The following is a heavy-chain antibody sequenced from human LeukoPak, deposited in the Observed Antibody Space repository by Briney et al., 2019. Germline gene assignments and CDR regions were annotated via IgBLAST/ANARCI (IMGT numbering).Heavy chain of an antibody. CDR3: AKPGCSGGSCGYFDY. CDR2: ISGRGGST. V-gene: IGHV3-23*01. D-gene: IGHD2-15*01. CDR1: GFTFSSYA. J-gene: IGHJ4*02. Sequence: GGSLRLSCAASGFTFSSYAMSWVRQAPGKGLEWVSAISGRGGSTYYADSVKGRFTISRDNSKNTLYLQMNSLRAEDTAVYYCAKPGCSGGSCGYFDYWGQGTLVTVSS.